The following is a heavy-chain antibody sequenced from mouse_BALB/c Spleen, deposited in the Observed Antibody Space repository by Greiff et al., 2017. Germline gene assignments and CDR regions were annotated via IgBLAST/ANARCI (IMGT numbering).Heavy chain of an antibody. J-gene: IGHJ4*01. Sequence: QVQLQQSGPGLVAPSQSLSITCTVSGFSLTSYGVHWVRQPPGKGLEWLGVIWAGGSTNYNSALMSRLSISKDNSKSQVFLKMNSLQTDDTAMYYCARDVVATDYAMDYWGQGTSVTVSS. CDR3: ARDVVATDYAMDY. D-gene: IGHD1-1*01. CDR2: IWAGGST. CDR1: GFSLTSYG. V-gene: IGHV2-9*02.